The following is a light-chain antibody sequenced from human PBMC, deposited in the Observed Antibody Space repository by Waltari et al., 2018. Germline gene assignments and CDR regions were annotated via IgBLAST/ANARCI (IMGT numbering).Light chain of an antibody. CDR3: TVYASSSTYV. Sequence: QSALTQPPSVSGSPGPSVTISCPVTSSDAGSYNAVSWYQQTPGTAPKLLLYEVSHRPSRVPDRFSGSKSGNTASLTISGLQAEDEADYYCTVYASSSTYVFGTGTKVIVL. J-gene: IGLJ1*01. CDR1: SSDAGSYNA. CDR2: EVS. V-gene: IGLV2-18*01.